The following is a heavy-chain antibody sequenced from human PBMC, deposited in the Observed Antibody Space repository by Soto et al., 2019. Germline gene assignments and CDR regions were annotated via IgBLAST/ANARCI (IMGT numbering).Heavy chain of an antibody. Sequence: GESLEISCQCSGYTFSNFWIAWVRQLPGKGLEYMGIIYPGDSETRYSPSFHGKVTISADRSIGTAYLQWSSLEASDSAFYFCARSPRSSPYFDYWGQGALVTVSS. J-gene: IGHJ4*02. CDR2: IYPGDSET. V-gene: IGHV5-51*01. CDR1: GYTFSNFW. D-gene: IGHD6-13*01. CDR3: ARSPRSSPYFDY.